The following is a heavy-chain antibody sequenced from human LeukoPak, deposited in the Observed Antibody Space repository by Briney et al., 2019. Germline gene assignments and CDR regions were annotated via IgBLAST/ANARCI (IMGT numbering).Heavy chain of an antibody. V-gene: IGHV1-3*01. CDR2: INAGNGNT. CDR1: GYTFTSYA. J-gene: IGHJ4*02. Sequence: ASVKVSCKASGYTFTSYAMHWVRQAPGQRLEWMGWINAGNGNTKYSQKFQGRVTITRDTSASTAYMELSNLRSEDTAVYYCARISGPLAAAGTFDYWGQGTLGTGSS. D-gene: IGHD6-13*01. CDR3: ARISGPLAAAGTFDY.